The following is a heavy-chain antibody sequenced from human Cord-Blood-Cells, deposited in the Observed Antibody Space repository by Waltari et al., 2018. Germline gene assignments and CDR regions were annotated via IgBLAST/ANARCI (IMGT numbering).Heavy chain of an antibody. D-gene: IGHD6-19*01. CDR3: ASIAVAAAFDI. CDR2: INPNRGGT. V-gene: IGHV1-2*02. J-gene: IGHJ3*02. CDR1: GYTFTGYY. Sequence: QVQLVQSGAEVKKPGASVKVSCKASGYTFTGYYMHWVRQAPGQGLEWMGWINPNRGGTNYAQKFQGRVTRTRETSISTAYMELSRLRADDTAVYYCASIAVAAAFDIWGQGTMVTVSS.